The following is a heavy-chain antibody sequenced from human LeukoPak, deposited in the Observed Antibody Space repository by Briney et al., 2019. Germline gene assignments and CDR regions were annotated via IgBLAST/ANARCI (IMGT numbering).Heavy chain of an antibody. Sequence: QTGGSLRLSCAASGFTFSTYAMSWVRQAPGKGLEWVSAISGGGGSTYYADSVKGRFTISRDNSKNTLYLQMNSLRAEDTAVYYCARGLLSATVTPFDCWGQGTLVTVSS. CDR1: GFTFSTYA. CDR2: ISGGGGST. J-gene: IGHJ4*02. D-gene: IGHD4-11*01. CDR3: ARGLLSATVTPFDC. V-gene: IGHV3-23*01.